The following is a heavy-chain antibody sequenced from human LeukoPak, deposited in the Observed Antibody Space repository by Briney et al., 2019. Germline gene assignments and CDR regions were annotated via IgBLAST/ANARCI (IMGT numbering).Heavy chain of an antibody. CDR3: ARGRIQLWYNWFDP. J-gene: IGHJ5*02. CDR2: INHSGST. D-gene: IGHD5-18*01. Sequence: SETLSLTCAVYGGSFSGYYWSWIRQPPGKGLEWIGEINHSGSTNYNPSLESRVTISVGTSKNQFSLKLSSVTAADTAVYYCARGRIQLWYNWFDPWGQGTLVTVSS. V-gene: IGHV4-34*01. CDR1: GGSFSGYY.